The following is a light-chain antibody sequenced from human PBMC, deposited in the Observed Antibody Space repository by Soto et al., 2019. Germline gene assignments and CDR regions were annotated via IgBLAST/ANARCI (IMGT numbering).Light chain of an antibody. CDR2: YDD. CDR1: SSNIGNNA. V-gene: IGLV1-36*01. CDR3: AASDDSLNGPRWV. Sequence: QSVLTQPPSVSEAPRQRVTISCSGSSSNIGNNAVNWYQQLPGKAPKLLIYYDDLLPSGVSDRFSGSKSGTSASLAISGLQSEDEADYYCAASDDSLNGPRWVFGGGTQLTVL. J-gene: IGLJ3*02.